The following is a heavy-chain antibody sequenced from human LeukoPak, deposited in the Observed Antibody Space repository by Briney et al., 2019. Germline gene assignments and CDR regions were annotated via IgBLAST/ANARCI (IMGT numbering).Heavy chain of an antibody. CDR2: IYHSGSA. Sequence: SETLSLTCSVSGGSISSYYWSWIRQPPGKGLEWIGSIYHSGSAYYNPSLKSRVTISVDTSKNQFSLKLSSVTAADTAVYYCARSIAVAGTLDYWGQGTLVTVSS. J-gene: IGHJ4*02. D-gene: IGHD6-19*01. V-gene: IGHV4-59*08. CDR3: ARSIAVAGTLDY. CDR1: GGSISSYY.